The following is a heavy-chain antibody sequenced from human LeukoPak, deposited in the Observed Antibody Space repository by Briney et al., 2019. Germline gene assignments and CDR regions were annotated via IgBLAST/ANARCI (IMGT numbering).Heavy chain of an antibody. CDR3: ARAYEWELLWFGELFPDY. V-gene: IGHV1-3*01. Sequence: ASVKVSCKASGYTFTSYAMHWVRRAPGQRLEWMGWINAGNGNTKYSQKFQGRVTITRDTSASTAYMELSSLRSEDTAVYYCARAYEWELLWFGELFPDYWGQGTLVTVSS. D-gene: IGHD3-10*01. J-gene: IGHJ4*02. CDR2: INAGNGNT. CDR1: GYTFTSYA.